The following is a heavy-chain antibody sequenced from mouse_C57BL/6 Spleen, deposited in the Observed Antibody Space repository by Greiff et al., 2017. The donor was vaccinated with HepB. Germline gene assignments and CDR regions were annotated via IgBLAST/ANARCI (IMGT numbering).Heavy chain of an antibody. J-gene: IGHJ3*01. CDR1: GYTFTSYW. D-gene: IGHD2-3*01. CDR2: IHPNSGST. CDR3: ARDDGYYDRFAY. Sequence: VQLQQPGAELVKPGASVKLSCKASGYTFTSYWMHWVKQRPGQGLEWIGMIHPNSGSTNYNEKFKSKATLTVDKSSSTAYMQLSSLTSEDSAVYYCARDDGYYDRFAYWGQGTLVTVSA. V-gene: IGHV1-64*01.